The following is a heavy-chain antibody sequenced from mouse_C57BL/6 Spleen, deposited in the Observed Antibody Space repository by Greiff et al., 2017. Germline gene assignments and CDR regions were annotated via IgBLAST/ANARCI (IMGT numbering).Heavy chain of an antibody. V-gene: IGHV5-6*01. CDR1: GFTFSSYG. D-gene: IGHD4-1*01. J-gene: IGHJ2*01. Sequence: EVKLMESGGDLVKPGGSLKLSCAASGFTFSSYGMSWVRQTPDKRLEWVATISSGGSYTYYPDSVKGRFTIYRDNTKYTLYLQMRSLKSEDTAMYYSARQVWDVGDYFDYWGQGTTLTVSS. CDR3: ARQVWDVGDYFDY. CDR2: ISSGGSYT.